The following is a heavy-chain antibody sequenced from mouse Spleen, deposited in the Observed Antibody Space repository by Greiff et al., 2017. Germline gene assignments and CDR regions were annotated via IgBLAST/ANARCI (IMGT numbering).Heavy chain of an antibody. CDR3: ARSLYYDYDGALY. V-gene: IGHV1S81*02. J-gene: IGHJ2*01. Sequence: QVQLKQPGAELVKPGASVKLSCKASGYTFTSYWMHWVKQRPGQGLEWIGEINPSNGRTNYNEKFKSKATLTVDKSSSTAYMQLSSLTSEDSAVYYCARSLYYDYDGALYLGQGTTLTVSS. D-gene: IGHD2-4*01. CDR1: GYTFTSYW. CDR2: INPSNGRT.